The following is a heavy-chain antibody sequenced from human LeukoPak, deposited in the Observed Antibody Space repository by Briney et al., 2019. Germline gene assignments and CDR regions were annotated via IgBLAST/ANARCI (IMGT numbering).Heavy chain of an antibody. Sequence: PGGSLRLSCTASGFTFSSYGMSWVRQAPGKGLEWVSAISGSGGSTYYADSVKGRFTISRDNSKNTLYLQMNSLRAEDTAVYYCAKDLLGELLISFWTEWGQGTLVTVSS. D-gene: IGHD1-26*01. CDR2: ISGSGGST. V-gene: IGHV3-23*01. J-gene: IGHJ4*02. CDR3: AKDLLGELLISFWTE. CDR1: GFTFSSYG.